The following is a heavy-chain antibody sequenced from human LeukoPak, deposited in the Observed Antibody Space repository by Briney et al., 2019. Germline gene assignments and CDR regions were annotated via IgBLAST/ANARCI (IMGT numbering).Heavy chain of an antibody. CDR2: ISSSSSYI. Sequence: GGSLRLSCAASGFTVSSNYMSWVRQAPGKGLEWVSSISSSSSYIYYADSVKGRFTISRDNAKNSLYLQMNSLRAEDTAVYYCARAVAVVFFDYWGQGTLVTVSS. V-gene: IGHV3-21*01. CDR1: GFTVSSNY. CDR3: ARAVAVVFFDY. D-gene: IGHD6-19*01. J-gene: IGHJ4*02.